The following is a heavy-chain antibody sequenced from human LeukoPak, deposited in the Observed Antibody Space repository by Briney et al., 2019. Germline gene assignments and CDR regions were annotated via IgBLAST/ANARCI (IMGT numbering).Heavy chain of an antibody. CDR1: GYTFTSYD. J-gene: IGHJ3*02. CDR3: ASYPWIQLWLLDAFDI. D-gene: IGHD5-18*01. Sequence: ASVKVSCKASGYTFTSYDINWVRQATGQGLEWMGWMNPNSGNTGYAQKFQGRVTMTRNTSISTAYMELSSLRSEDTAVYYCASYPWIQLWLLDAFDIWGQGTMVTVSS. CDR2: MNPNSGNT. V-gene: IGHV1-8*01.